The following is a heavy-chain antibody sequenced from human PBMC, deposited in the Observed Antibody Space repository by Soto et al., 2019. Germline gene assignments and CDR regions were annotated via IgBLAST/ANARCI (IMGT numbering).Heavy chain of an antibody. D-gene: IGHD4-17*01. Sequence: QVQLQESGPGLVKPSQTLSLTCTVSGGSISSVDYYWSWIRQAPGKGLEWIGYIHYTGSTDYNPSLQSRVTMSVDTSDNQFSLKLTSVTAADTAVYYCARDRKATTSPGYNWFDPWGPGTLVTVSS. CDR2: IHYTGST. V-gene: IGHV4-30-4*01. J-gene: IGHJ5*02. CDR1: GGSISSVDYY. CDR3: ARDRKATTSPGYNWFDP.